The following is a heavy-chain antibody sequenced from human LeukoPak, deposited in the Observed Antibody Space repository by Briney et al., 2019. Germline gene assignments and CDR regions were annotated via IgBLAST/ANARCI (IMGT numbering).Heavy chain of an antibody. D-gene: IGHD2-21*02. V-gene: IGHV4-34*01. CDR1: GGSFSDYF. J-gene: IGHJ3*01. CDR2: IDDGGNT. Sequence: PSETLSLMCSVYGGSFSDYFWSWIRQPPGKGLEWIGEIDDGGNTNYNPSLMRRVIVAMEKSKKQFSLVMRSVTAADTAVYYCARFSRITWGDWGDAFDVWGQGATVIVSS. CDR3: ARFSRITWGDWGDAFDV.